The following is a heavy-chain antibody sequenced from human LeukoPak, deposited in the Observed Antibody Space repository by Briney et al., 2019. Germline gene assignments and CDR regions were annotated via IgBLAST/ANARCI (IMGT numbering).Heavy chain of an antibody. CDR2: ISSSSSYT. D-gene: IGHD5-18*01. J-gene: IGHJ4*02. CDR3: ARSLWLNDVL. Sequence: GGSRRLSCAASGLTFSDYYMSWIRQAPGKGLEWVSYISSSSSYTNYADSVKGRFTISRANAKNSLYLQMNSLRAEDTAVYYCARSLWLNDVLWGQGTLVTVSS. V-gene: IGHV3-11*06. CDR1: GLTFSDYY.